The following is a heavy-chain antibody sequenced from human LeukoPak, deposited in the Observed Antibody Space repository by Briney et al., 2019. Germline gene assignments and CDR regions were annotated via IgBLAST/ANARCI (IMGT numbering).Heavy chain of an antibody. Sequence: SETLSLTCTVSGGSISSYYWSWIRQPPGKGLEWIGYIYYSGSTNYNPSLKSRATISVDTSKNQFSLKLSSVTAADTAVYYCARDRAYYYDSSGYYYMDVWGKGTTVTVSS. CDR3: ARDRAYYYDSSGYYYMDV. CDR1: GGSISSYY. CDR2: IYYSGST. D-gene: IGHD3-22*01. J-gene: IGHJ6*03. V-gene: IGHV4-59*01.